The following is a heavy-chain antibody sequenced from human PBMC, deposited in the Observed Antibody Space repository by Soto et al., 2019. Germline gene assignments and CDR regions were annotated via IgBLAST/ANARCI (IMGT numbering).Heavy chain of an antibody. V-gene: IGHV3-30*03. D-gene: IGHD6-19*01. J-gene: IGHJ4*02. Sequence: QVQLVESGGGVVQPGRSLRLSCAASGFTFSSSGIHWVRQAPGKGLEWVAVISYDGGNKYYVDSVKGRFTISRDNSKNTLYLQMNSLRGEDTAVYYCATDFSGWYGSSEYGFWGQRTLVTVSS. CDR3: ATDFSGWYGSSEYGF. CDR1: GFTFSSSG. CDR2: ISYDGGNK.